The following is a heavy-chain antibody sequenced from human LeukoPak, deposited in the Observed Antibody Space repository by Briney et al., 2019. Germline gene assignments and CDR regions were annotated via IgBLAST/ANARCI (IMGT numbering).Heavy chain of an antibody. Sequence: GASVKVSCKASGYTFTSYGISWVRQAPGQGLEWMGWISAYNGNTNYAQKLQGRVTMTTDTSTSTAYMELRSLRSEDTAVYYCARSITGTTPGAFDIWGQGTMVTVSS. J-gene: IGHJ3*02. CDR1: GYTFTSYG. CDR2: ISAYNGNT. D-gene: IGHD1-7*01. CDR3: ARSITGTTPGAFDI. V-gene: IGHV1-18*01.